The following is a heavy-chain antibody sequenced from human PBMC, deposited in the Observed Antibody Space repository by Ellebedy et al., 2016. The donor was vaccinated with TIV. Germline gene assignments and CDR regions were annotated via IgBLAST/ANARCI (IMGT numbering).Heavy chain of an antibody. CDR2: INQDGSEK. D-gene: IGHD4-17*01. CDR3: STDGSYGDYLSPTHAFET. CDR1: RFSFRSYW. J-gene: IGHJ3*02. Sequence: GGSLRLSCAASRFSFRSYWMSWVRQAPGKGLEWVANINQDGSEKYYVDSVRGRFTISRDNAKNSLFLQMNSLRAEDTAVYYCSTDGSYGDYLSPTHAFETWGQGTMVTVSS. V-gene: IGHV3-7*01.